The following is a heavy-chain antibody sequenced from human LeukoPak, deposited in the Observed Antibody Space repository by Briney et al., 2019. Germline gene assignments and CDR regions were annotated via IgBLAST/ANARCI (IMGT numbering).Heavy chain of an antibody. CDR1: GGSFSGYY. J-gene: IGHJ6*03. CDR3: ARVGSSWTVYYYYYYMDV. CDR2: INHSGST. Sequence: PSETLSLTCAVYGGSFSGYYWSWIRQPPGKGLEWIGEINHSGSTNYNPSLKSRVTISVDTSKNQFSLKLSSVTAADTAVYYCARVGSSWTVYYYYYYMDVWGKGTTVTVSS. V-gene: IGHV4-34*01. D-gene: IGHD6-13*01.